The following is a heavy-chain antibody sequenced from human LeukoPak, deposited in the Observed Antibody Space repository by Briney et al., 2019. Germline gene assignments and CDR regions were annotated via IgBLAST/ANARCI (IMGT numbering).Heavy chain of an antibody. J-gene: IGHJ6*03. CDR2: ISSNGGST. D-gene: IGHD3-3*01. V-gene: IGHV3-64*01. Sequence: GGSLRLSCAASGFTFSSYAMHWVRQAPGKGLEYVSAISSNGGSTYYANSVKGRFTISRDNSKNTLYLQMGSLRAEDMAVYYCARGEYLPQTYDFWSGTPYYYYMDVWGKGTTVTVSS. CDR1: GFTFSSYA. CDR3: ARGEYLPQTYDFWSGTPYYYYMDV.